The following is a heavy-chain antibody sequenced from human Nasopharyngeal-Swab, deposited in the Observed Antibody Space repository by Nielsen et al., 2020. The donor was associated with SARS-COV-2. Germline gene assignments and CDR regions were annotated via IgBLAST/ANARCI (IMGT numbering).Heavy chain of an antibody. J-gene: IGHJ4*02. CDR1: GFTFSGSA. V-gene: IGHV3-73*01. D-gene: IGHD4-17*01. CDR3: VRALNDNGDYVGDY. Sequence: GESLNISCPASGFTFSGSAMHWVRQASGKGLEWVGRIRSKANSYATAYTASVTGRFTISRDDSKNTAYLQMNSLKTEDTAVYYCVRALNDNGDYVGDYWGQGTLVTVSS. CDR2: IRSKANSYAT.